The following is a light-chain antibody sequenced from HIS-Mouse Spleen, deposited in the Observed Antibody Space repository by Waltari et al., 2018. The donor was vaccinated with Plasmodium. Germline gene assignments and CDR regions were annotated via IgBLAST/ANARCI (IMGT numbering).Light chain of an antibody. CDR3: CSYAGSSTFV. J-gene: IGLJ3*02. CDR1: SRSVGSYNL. CDR2: EGS. V-gene: IGLV2-23*03. Sequence: QSALPQPASVSGSPGQSITISCTGTSRSVGSYNLVSWSQQHPGKAPKLMIYEGSKRPSGVSNRFSGSKSGNTASLTISGLQAEDEADYYCCSYAGSSTFVFGGGTKLTVL.